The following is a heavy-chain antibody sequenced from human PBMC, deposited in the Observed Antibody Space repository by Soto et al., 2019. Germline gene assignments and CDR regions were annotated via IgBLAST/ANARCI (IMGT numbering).Heavy chain of an antibody. CDR1: GYTFTSYD. V-gene: IGHV1-8*01. CDR3: ARLPYDFRSGYPTYYFDY. CDR2: MNPNSGNT. J-gene: IGHJ4*02. D-gene: IGHD3-3*01. Sequence: GASVKVSCKASGYTFTSYDINWVRQATGQGLEWMGWMNPNSGNTGYAQKFQGRVTMTRNTSISTAYMELSSLRSEDTAVYYCARLPYDFRSGYPTYYFDYWAQGTLATVSS.